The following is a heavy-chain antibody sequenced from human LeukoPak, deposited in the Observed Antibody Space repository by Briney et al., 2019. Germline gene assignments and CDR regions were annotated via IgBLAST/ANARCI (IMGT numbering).Heavy chain of an antibody. CDR2: IKPDGSGT. CDR3: ARDGVAPGIYFDY. V-gene: IGHV3-7*04. D-gene: IGHD3-3*01. J-gene: IGHJ4*02. CDR1: GFTFSSHW. Sequence: GGSLRLSCVASGFTFSSHWMSWGRQAPGKGLEWVANIKPDGSGTYYVDSVKGRFTISRDNAKNSLYLHMNSLRADDTAVYYCARDGVAPGIYFDYWGQGSLVTVSS.